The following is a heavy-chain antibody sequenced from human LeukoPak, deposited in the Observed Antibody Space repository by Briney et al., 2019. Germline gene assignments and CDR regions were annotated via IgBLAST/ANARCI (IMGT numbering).Heavy chain of an antibody. Sequence: GGSLRLSCAASGFTFSSYGMNWVRQAPGKGLEWVSTISGSGRSTYYADSVNGRFTISRDNSKNTLYLQMDSLRAEDTAVYYCAKVDSSSSYNWFDPWGQGTLVTVSS. CDR2: ISGSGRST. CDR1: GFTFSSYG. J-gene: IGHJ5*02. CDR3: AKVDSSSSYNWFDP. V-gene: IGHV3-23*01. D-gene: IGHD6-6*01.